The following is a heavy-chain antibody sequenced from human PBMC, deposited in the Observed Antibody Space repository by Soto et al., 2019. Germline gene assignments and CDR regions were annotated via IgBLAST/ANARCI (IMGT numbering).Heavy chain of an antibody. CDR1: GGSISSGDYY. CDR2: IYYSGST. Sequence: SETLSLTCTVSGGSISSGDYYWSWIRQPPGKGLEWIGYIYYSGSTYYNPSLKSRVTISVDTSKNQFSLKLSSVTAADTAVYYCARRNTIYDTAAFDIWGQGTMVTVSS. D-gene: IGHD3-9*01. V-gene: IGHV4-30-4*01. CDR3: ARRNTIYDTAAFDI. J-gene: IGHJ3*02.